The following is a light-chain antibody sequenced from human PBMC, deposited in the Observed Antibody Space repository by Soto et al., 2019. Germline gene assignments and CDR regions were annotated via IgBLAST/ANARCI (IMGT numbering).Light chain of an antibody. J-gene: IGKJ1*01. CDR3: QKYNNAPRT. CDR1: QGISNY. V-gene: IGKV1-27*01. CDR2: AAS. Sequence: DIQMTQSPSSLSASVGDTVTITCRASQGISNYLAWYQQKPGQVPNLLIYAASTLQSGVQSRFSGSGSGTDFTLTISRLRPEDVATYYCQKYNNAPRTFGQGTKVEI.